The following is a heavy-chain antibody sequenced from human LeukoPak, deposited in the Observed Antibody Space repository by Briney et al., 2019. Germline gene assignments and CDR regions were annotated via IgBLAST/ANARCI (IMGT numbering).Heavy chain of an antibody. CDR1: GGSISSYY. CDR2: LDYSGST. D-gene: IGHD5-18*01. J-gene: IGHJ6*03. V-gene: IGHV4-59*01. CDR3: ARTTEGGYTYDYFYYYYMDV. Sequence: PSETLSLTCTVSGGSISSYYWTWIRQPPGKGLEWIGYLDYSGSTNYNPSLKSRVTISVDSSKNQFSLKLSSVTAADTAVYYCARTTEGGYTYDYFYYYYMDVWGKGTTVTISS.